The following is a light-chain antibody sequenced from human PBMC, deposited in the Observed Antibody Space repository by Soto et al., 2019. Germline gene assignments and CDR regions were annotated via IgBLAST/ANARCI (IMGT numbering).Light chain of an antibody. CDR3: QQYGSSPLT. Sequence: ESVLTQSPGTLSLSPGERATLSCRASQSVSSSFLAWYQQKPGQAHRLLIYVASSRATGIPERFSGSGSATGFTLTISRLEPEDVAVYYCQQYGSSPLTFGVVTKVEIK. J-gene: IGKJ4*01. CDR2: VAS. V-gene: IGKV3-20*01. CDR1: QSVSSSF.